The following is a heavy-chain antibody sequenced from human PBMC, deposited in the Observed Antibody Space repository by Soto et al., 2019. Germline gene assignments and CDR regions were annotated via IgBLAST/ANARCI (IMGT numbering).Heavy chain of an antibody. D-gene: IGHD3-3*01. Sequence: PSETPSLTCTVSGGSISSYYWSWIRQPPGKGLEWIGYIYYSGSTNYNPSLKSRVTISVDTSKNQFSLKLSSVTAADTAVYYCARGYYDFWSGYPHYYYYYGMDVWGQGTTVTVSS. J-gene: IGHJ6*02. V-gene: IGHV4-59*01. CDR3: ARGYYDFWSGYPHYYYYYGMDV. CDR1: GGSISSYY. CDR2: IYYSGST.